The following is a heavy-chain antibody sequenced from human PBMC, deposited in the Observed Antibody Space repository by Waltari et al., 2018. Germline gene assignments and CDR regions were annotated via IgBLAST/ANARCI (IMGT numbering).Heavy chain of an antibody. Sequence: QVQLVESGGGVVQPGRSLRLSCAASGFTFSSYAMHRVRQAPGKGLEWVAVISYDGSNKYYADSVKGRFTISRDNSKNTLYLQMNSLRAEDTAVYYCARDIPLREDFWSGYYMGDYWGQGTLVTVSS. J-gene: IGHJ4*02. V-gene: IGHV3-30-3*01. CDR3: ARDIPLREDFWSGYYMGDY. CDR2: ISYDGSNK. D-gene: IGHD3-3*01. CDR1: GFTFSSYA.